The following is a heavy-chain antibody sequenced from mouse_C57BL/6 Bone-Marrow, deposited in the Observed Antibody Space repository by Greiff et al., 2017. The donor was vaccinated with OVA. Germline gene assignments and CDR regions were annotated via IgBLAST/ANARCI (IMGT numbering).Heavy chain of an antibody. CDR2: ISNGGGST. V-gene: IGHV5-12*01. CDR1: GFTFSDYY. J-gene: IGHJ3*01. Sequence: EVMLVESGGGLVQPGGSLKLSCAASGFTFSDYYMYWVRQTPEKRLEWVAYISNGGGSTYYPDTVKGRFTISRDNAKNTLYLQMSRLKSEDTAMYYCARHGEYYGSSFWFAYWGQGTLVTVSA. D-gene: IGHD1-1*01. CDR3: ARHGEYYGSSFWFAY.